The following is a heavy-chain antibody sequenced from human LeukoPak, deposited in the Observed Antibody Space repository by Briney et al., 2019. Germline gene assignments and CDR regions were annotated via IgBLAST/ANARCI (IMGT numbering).Heavy chain of an antibody. D-gene: IGHD3-10*01. Sequence: GASVKVSCKASGYTFTSYYMHWVRQAPGQGLEWMGIINPSGGSTSYAQKFQGRVTMTRDTSTSTVYMELSSLRSEDTAVYYCARESYYGSGSYYNVGYYYYGMDVWGKGTTVTVSS. J-gene: IGHJ6*04. CDR3: ARESYYGSGSYYNVGYYYYGMDV. CDR2: INPSGGST. V-gene: IGHV1-46*01. CDR1: GYTFTSYY.